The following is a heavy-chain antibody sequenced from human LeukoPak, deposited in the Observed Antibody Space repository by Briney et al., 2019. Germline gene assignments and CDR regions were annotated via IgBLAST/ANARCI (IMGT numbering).Heavy chain of an antibody. V-gene: IGHV4-39*01. Sequence: SETLSLTCTVSGASISSSTYYWGWIRQPPGKGLEWIGSIYSSGITYCNPSLKSRVTIFADTSKNQVSIQLSSVTAADTAVYYCAGRPAGYWGQGTLVTVSS. CDR3: AGRPAGY. CDR2: IYSSGIT. J-gene: IGHJ4*02. CDR1: GASISSSTYY.